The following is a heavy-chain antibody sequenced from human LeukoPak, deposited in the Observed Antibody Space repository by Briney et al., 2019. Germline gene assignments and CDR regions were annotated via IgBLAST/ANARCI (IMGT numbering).Heavy chain of an antibody. J-gene: IGHJ4*02. CDR2: IIPIFGTA. V-gene: IGHV1-69*05. CDR3: ARARSIAVAGGFDY. D-gene: IGHD6-19*01. CDR1: GGTFSSYA. Sequence: ASVKVSCKASGGTFSSYAISWVRQAPGQGLEWMGGIIPIFGTANYAQKFQGRVTITTDESTSTAYMELSSLRSDDTAVYYCARARSIAVAGGFDYWGQGTLVTVSS.